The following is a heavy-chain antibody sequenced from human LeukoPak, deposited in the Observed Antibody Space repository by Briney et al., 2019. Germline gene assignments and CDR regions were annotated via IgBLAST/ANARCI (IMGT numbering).Heavy chain of an antibody. Sequence: GGSLRLSCAASGFTFSNYAMSWVRQAPGRGLDWVSSIDNSGGRTFYADSVEGRFTFSRDNSRNTLYLQVNSLRVEDTAVYYCAKHLQKMSESADRFSPFDYWGQGTLVTVSS. D-gene: IGHD3-16*02. CDR3: AKHLQKMSESADRFSPFDY. V-gene: IGHV3-23*01. J-gene: IGHJ4*02. CDR2: IDNSGGRT. CDR1: GFTFSNYA.